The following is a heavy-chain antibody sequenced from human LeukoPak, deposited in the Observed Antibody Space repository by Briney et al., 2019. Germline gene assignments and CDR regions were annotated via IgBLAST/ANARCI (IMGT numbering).Heavy chain of an antibody. CDR3: RASGGGGFDY. CDR1: GLTFSSYW. CDR2: INSDGSST. Sequence: GGSLRLSCAASGLTFSSYWMHWVRQAPGKGLVWVSRINSDGSSTSCADSVKGRFTISRDNAKNTLYLQMNSLRTEDTAVYYCRASGGGGFDYWGQGILVTVSS. J-gene: IGHJ4*02. D-gene: IGHD3-16*01. V-gene: IGHV3-74*01.